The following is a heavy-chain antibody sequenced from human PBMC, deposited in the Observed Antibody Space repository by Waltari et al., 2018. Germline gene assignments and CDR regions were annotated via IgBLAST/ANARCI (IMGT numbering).Heavy chain of an antibody. CDR1: GGSISSHY. D-gene: IGHD5-12*01. V-gene: IGHV4-59*11. CDR2: IYYSGGT. Sequence: QVQLQESGPGLVKPSETLSLTCTVSGGSISSHYWSWIRQPPGKGLEWIGYIYYSGGTNYNPALKSRVTISVDTSKNQFSLKLSSVTAADTAVYYCARERIVATINLFDYWGQGTLVTVSS. J-gene: IGHJ4*02. CDR3: ARERIVATINLFDY.